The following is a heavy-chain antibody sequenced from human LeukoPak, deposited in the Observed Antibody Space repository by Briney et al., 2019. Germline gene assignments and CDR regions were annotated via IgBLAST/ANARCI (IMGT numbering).Heavy chain of an antibody. CDR3: AREWQGGIAAAGTRIEGDY. J-gene: IGHJ4*02. D-gene: IGHD6-13*01. V-gene: IGHV3-7*01. CDR1: GFAVSGYW. Sequence: GGSLRLSCAVSGFAVSGYWMSSVRQGPGKGLEWVANINQDGSEKYYVDSVKGRFTISRDNAENSLFLQMSSLRVEDTAVYYCAREWQGGIAAAGTRIEGDYWGQGTLVAVSS. CDR2: INQDGSEK.